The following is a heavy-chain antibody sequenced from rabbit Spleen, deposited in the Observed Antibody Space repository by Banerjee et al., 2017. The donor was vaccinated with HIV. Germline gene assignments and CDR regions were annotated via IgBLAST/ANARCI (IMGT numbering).Heavy chain of an antibody. J-gene: IGHJ4*01. Sequence: QSLEESGGDLVKPGASLTLTCTASGFSFSSRYYMCWVRQAPGKGLEWIGCIGFGSTGNTYYASWAKGRFTISKTSSTTVTLQMTSLTAADTATYFCARGVYVGYGDMPYFNLWGQGTLVTVS. V-gene: IGHV1S40*01. CDR2: IGFGSTGNT. CDR3: ARGVYVGYGDMPYFNL. D-gene: IGHD2-1*01. CDR1: GFSFSSRYY.